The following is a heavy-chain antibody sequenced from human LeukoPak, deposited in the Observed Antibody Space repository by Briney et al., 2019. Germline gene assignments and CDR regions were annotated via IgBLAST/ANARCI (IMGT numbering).Heavy chain of an antibody. J-gene: IGHJ3*02. D-gene: IGHD3-10*01. Sequence: GASVNVSCKASGYTFTSYDINWVRQATGQGLEWMGWMNPNSGNTGYARKFQGRVTMTRNTSISTAYMELSSLRSEDTAVYYCASPGPLWSDAFDIWGQGTMVTVSS. V-gene: IGHV1-8*01. CDR1: GYTFTSYD. CDR3: ASPGPLWSDAFDI. CDR2: MNPNSGNT.